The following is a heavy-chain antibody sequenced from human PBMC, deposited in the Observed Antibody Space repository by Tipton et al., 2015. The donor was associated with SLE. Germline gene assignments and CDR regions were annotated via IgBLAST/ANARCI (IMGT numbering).Heavy chain of an antibody. CDR2: INPKSGGT. CDR3: ARGEYTSSSGYYYYGMDV. V-gene: IGHV1-2*06. J-gene: IGHJ6*02. D-gene: IGHD6-6*01. CDR1: GYTFTGYY. Sequence: QSGAEVKKPGASVKVSCKASGYTFTGYYMHWVRQAPGQGLEWMGRINPKSGGTNYAQKFQGRVTMTRDTSISTAYMELSWLRSDDTAVYYCARGEYTSSSGYYYYGMDVWGQGTTVTVSS.